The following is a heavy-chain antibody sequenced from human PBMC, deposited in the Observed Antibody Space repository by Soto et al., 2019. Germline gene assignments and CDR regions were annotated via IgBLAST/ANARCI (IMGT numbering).Heavy chain of an antibody. CDR3: RRGELLSNDAFDI. CDR1: GYTFTSYY. D-gene: IGHD3-10*01. V-gene: IGHV1-69*13. Sequence: ASVKVSCKASGYTFTSYYMHWVRQAPGQGLEWMGGIIPIFGTANYAQKFQGRVTITADESTSTAYMELSSLRSEDTAVYYCRRGELLSNDAFDIWGQGTMVTVSS. J-gene: IGHJ3*02. CDR2: IIPIFGTA.